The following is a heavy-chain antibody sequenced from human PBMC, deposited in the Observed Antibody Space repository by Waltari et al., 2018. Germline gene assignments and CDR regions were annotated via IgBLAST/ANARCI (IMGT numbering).Heavy chain of an antibody. V-gene: IGHV3-21*01. D-gene: IGHD1-26*01. CDR3: ARVAPDLIVGATLFDY. J-gene: IGHJ4*02. CDR1: GFTFSSYS. CDR2: ISSSSSYI. Sequence: EVQLVESGGGLVKPGGSLRLSCAASGFTFSSYSMNWVRQAPGKGLEWVSSISSSSSYIYYADSVKGRFTIARDNAKNALYRQMNSLRAEDTAVYYCARVAPDLIVGATLFDYWGQGTLVTVSS.